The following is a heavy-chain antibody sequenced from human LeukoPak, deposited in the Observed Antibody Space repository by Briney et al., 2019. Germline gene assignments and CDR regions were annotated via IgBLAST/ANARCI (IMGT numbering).Heavy chain of an antibody. CDR3: ARIVATIGSYYFDY. V-gene: IGHV4-34*01. Sequence: SETLSLTCAVYGGSFSGYYWSWIRQPPGKGLEWIGEINHSGSTNYNPSLKSRVTISVDTSKNQFSLKLSSVTAADTAVYYCARIVATIGSYYFDYWGQGTLVTVSS. J-gene: IGHJ4*02. CDR1: GGSFSGYY. CDR2: INHSGST. D-gene: IGHD5-12*01.